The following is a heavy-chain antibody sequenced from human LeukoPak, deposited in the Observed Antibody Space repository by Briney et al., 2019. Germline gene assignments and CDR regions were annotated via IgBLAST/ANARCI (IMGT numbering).Heavy chain of an antibody. CDR2: FNPNSGGI. CDR1: GYTFTDYY. J-gene: IGHJ4*02. Sequence: GASVKVSCKASGYTFTDYYMHWVRQAPGQGLEWMAWFNPNSGGINFAQKFQGRVTLTRDTSIRAAYMELSSPRADDTAVYYCARDEVGPFDYWGQGTLVTVSS. CDR3: ARDEVGPFDY. V-gene: IGHV1-2*02. D-gene: IGHD1-26*01.